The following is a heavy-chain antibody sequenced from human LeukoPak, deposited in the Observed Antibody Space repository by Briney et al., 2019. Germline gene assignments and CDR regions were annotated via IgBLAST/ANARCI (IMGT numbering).Heavy chain of an antibody. CDR3: SRDRSRGYSFT. CDR2: IYADGGGGGT. V-gene: IGHV3-53*01. J-gene: IGHJ5*02. CDR1: GVTVSTNY. Sequence: GGSLRLTCAVSGVTVSTNYMGWVRQAPGKGLEWVSVIYADGGGGGTYYADSVKGRFTISRDNSRNTLYLQMSNLRADDTAMYYCSRDRSRGYSFTWGQGTLVTVS. D-gene: IGHD5-12*01.